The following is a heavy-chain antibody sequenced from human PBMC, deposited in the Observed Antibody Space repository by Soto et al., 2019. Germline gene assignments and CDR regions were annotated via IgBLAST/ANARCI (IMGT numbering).Heavy chain of an antibody. J-gene: IGHJ4*02. Sequence: GGSLRLSCAASGFTFSSYAMSWVRQAPGKGLEWVSAISGSGGSTYYADSVKGRFTISRDNSKNTLYLQMNSLRAEDTAVYYCVKVSNSNPWFFDYWGQGILVTVSS. CDR3: VKVSNSNPWFFDY. D-gene: IGHD4-4*01. CDR1: GFTFSSYA. CDR2: ISGSGGST. V-gene: IGHV3-23*01.